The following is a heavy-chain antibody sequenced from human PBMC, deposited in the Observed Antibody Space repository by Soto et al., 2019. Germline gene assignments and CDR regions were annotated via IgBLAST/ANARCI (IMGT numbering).Heavy chain of an antibody. CDR3: AHRFDWYYFDY. Sequence: GPTLVNDTQTLRLTCPFWGFSLSTSEVGVGWIRQPPGKALEWLALIYWDDDKRYSPSLKTRLTIAKDTSKNQVFLTMTNMDPVDTATYYCAHRFDWYYFDYWGQGTLVTVSS. CDR1: GFSLSTSEVG. D-gene: IGHD3-9*01. V-gene: IGHV2-5*02. J-gene: IGHJ4*02. CDR2: IYWDDDK.